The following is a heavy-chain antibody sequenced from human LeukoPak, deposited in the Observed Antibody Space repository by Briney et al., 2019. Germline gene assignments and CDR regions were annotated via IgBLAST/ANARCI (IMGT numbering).Heavy chain of an antibody. Sequence: GGSLRLSCAASGFTFSSYSMNWVRQAPGKGLEWVSFISRSSSTIYYADSVKGRFTISRENAKNSLYMKMNSVRAEDTAVYYCARTHNYDSSGYNDYWGQGTLVTVSS. D-gene: IGHD3-22*01. J-gene: IGHJ4*02. CDR1: GFTFSSYS. CDR2: ISRSSSTI. CDR3: ARTHNYDSSGYNDY. V-gene: IGHV3-48*04.